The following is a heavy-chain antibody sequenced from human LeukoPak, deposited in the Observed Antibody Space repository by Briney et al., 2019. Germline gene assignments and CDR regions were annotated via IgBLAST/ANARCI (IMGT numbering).Heavy chain of an antibody. Sequence: SETLSLTCTVSGGSISSGRYCWSWIRQPAGKGLEWIGRIYTSGRTNDNPSLKSRVTISVDTSKNQFSLKLSSVTAADTAVYYCARSRDGNTQRGYYYYYYMDVWGKGTTVTISS. CDR3: ARSRDGNTQRGYYYYYYMDV. D-gene: IGHD5-24*01. V-gene: IGHV4-61*02. J-gene: IGHJ6*03. CDR1: GGSISSGRYC. CDR2: IYTSGRT.